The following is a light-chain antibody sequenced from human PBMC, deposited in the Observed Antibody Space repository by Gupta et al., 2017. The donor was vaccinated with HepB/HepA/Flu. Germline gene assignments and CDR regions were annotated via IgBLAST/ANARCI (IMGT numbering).Light chain of an antibody. V-gene: IGKV3-20*01. CDR3: QQYDTLPRT. J-gene: IGKJ1*01. Sequence: IVLTQSPVTLSLSPGERATVSCRASQSVSNSYLTWYQQTPGQAPRLLIYGASNRATGIPDRFSGSGSATAFTLTISRMEPEDFAVYYCQQYDTLPRTFGQGTRVEIK. CDR2: GAS. CDR1: QSVSNSY.